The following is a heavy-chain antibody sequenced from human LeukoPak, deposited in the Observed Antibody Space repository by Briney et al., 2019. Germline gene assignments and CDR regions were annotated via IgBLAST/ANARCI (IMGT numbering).Heavy chain of an antibody. D-gene: IGHD6-13*01. CDR1: GFTFSSAG. Sequence: GGSLRLSCAASGFTFSSAGMTWVRQAPGKGLEWVSTISFSGLALYYADSVKGRFTISRDNSRNTLYLQMNSLRAEDTAVYYCAKGVSSSWYSGAFDIWGQGTMVTVSS. V-gene: IGHV3-23*01. CDR2: ISFSGLAL. J-gene: IGHJ3*02. CDR3: AKGVSSSWYSGAFDI.